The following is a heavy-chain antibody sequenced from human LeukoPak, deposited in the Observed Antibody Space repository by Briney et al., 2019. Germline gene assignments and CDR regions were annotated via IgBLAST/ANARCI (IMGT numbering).Heavy chain of an antibody. Sequence: PGRSLRLSCAASGFTFSSYGMHWIRQAPGKGLEWVAVIWYDGSNKYYADSAKGRFTISRDNSKNTLYLQMNSLRAEDTAVYYCAREGSSYGYFDYWGQGTLVTVSS. CDR1: GFTFSSYG. J-gene: IGHJ4*02. D-gene: IGHD5-18*01. CDR3: AREGSSYGYFDY. V-gene: IGHV3-33*01. CDR2: IWYDGSNK.